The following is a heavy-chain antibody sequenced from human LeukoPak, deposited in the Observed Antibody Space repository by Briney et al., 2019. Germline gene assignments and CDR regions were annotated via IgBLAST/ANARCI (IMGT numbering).Heavy chain of an antibody. D-gene: IGHD3-10*01. V-gene: IGHV3-33*01. CDR3: ARGGWDYYGSALFDY. CDR2: IWYDGSNK. J-gene: IGHJ4*02. CDR1: GFTLSSYG. Sequence: PGGSLRLSCAASGFTLSSYGMHWVRQAPGKGLEWVAVIWYDGSNKYYADSVKGRFTISRDNSKNTLYLQMNSLRAEDTAVYYCARGGWDYYGSALFDYWGQGTLVTVSS.